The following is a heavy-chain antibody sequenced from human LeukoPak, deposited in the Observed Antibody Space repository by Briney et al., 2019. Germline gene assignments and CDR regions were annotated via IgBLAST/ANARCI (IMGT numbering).Heavy chain of an antibody. J-gene: IGHJ2*01. Sequence: SETLSLTCGAYGGSFSGYYWSWIRQPPGKGLEWIGEINHSGSTNYNPSLKSRVTISVDTSKNQFSLKLSSVTAADTAVYYCARGPDWYFDLWGRGTLVTVSS. CDR2: INHSGST. V-gene: IGHV4-34*01. CDR1: GGSFSGYY. CDR3: ARGPDWYFDL.